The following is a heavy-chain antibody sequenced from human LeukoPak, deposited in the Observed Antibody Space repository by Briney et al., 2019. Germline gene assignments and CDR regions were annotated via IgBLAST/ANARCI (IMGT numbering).Heavy chain of an antibody. D-gene: IGHD3-10*01. CDR1: GFTFSSYG. CDR3: AKDTRLGFGDPSPWFDP. J-gene: IGHJ5*02. Sequence: GRSLRLSCAASGFTFSSYGMHWVRQAPGKGVEWVAVIWYDGSNKYYADSVKGRFTISRDNSKNTLYLQMNSLRAEDTAVCYCAKDTRLGFGDPSPWFDPWGQGTLVTVSS. CDR2: IWYDGSNK. V-gene: IGHV3-33*06.